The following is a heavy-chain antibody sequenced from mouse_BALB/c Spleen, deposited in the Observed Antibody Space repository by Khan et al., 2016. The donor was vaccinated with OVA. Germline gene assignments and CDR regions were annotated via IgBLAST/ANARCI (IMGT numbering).Heavy chain of an antibody. J-gene: IGHJ4*01. D-gene: IGHD2-10*01. CDR3: ARQPYYHYYILDY. Sequence: VELVESGPGLVAPSQSLSITCTISGFSLTNYGVHWVRQPPGKGLEWLVVIWSDGSTSYNSALKSRLIISKDNSKSQVFLKMNSLQTDDTAMYXCARQPYYHYYILDYWGQGTSVPVSS. CDR1: GFSLTNYG. CDR2: IWSDGST. V-gene: IGHV2-6-1*01.